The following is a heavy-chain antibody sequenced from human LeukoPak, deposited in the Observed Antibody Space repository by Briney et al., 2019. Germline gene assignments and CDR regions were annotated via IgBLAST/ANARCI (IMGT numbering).Heavy chain of an antibody. CDR2: ISPHTGNT. CDR1: GYAFSRVS. D-gene: IGHD6-19*01. CDR3: ANPSSSWHGAFDM. Sequence: ASVKVSCKASGYAFSRVSFTWLRQAPGHGLEWLGWISPHTGNTSYSEKFQGRVTMTRDPSTNTAYMELRSLKSDDTAVYYCANPSSSWHGAFDMWGQGTMVIVSS. V-gene: IGHV1-18*01. J-gene: IGHJ3*02.